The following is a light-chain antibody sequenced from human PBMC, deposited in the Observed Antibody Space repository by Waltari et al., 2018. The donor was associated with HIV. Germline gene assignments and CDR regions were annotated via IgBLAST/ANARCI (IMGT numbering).Light chain of an antibody. CDR3: QQYDNSRWT. Sequence: ETILTQSPGTLSLSPGERATLSCRASQNVSSSHLAWYQQKPGQAPRLLVSDASRRATGIPDRFSGSGSGTDFILTINGLEPEDFAVYYCQQYDNSRWTFGQGTKVEIK. CDR2: DAS. V-gene: IGKV3-20*01. J-gene: IGKJ1*01. CDR1: QNVSSSH.